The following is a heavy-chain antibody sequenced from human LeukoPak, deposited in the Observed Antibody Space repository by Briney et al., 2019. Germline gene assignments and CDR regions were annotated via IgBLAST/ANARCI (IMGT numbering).Heavy chain of an antibody. CDR1: GFTFSSHS. CDR2: ITSSSSTR. J-gene: IGHJ4*02. CDR3: ARGATPDY. Sequence: SGGSLRLSCAASGFTFSSHSMNWVRQAPGKGLQWVSYITSSSSTRYYADSVKGRFTSSRDNAKNSLYLQMNSLRDEDTAVYYCARGATPDYWGQGTLVTVSS. V-gene: IGHV3-48*02.